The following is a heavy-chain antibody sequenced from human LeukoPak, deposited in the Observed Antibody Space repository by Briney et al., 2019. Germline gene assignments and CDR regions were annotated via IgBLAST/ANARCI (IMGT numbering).Heavy chain of an antibody. Sequence: ASVKVSCKASGYTFTSYYMHWVRQAPGQGLEWMGWINPNTGGTNSAQKFQGWVTMTRDTSISTAYMDLSRLRSDDTAVYYCARDEGSSSGDYFDYWGQGALVTVSS. CDR1: GYTFTSYY. D-gene: IGHD6-6*01. CDR2: INPNTGGT. CDR3: ARDEGSSSGDYFDY. V-gene: IGHV1-2*04. J-gene: IGHJ4*02.